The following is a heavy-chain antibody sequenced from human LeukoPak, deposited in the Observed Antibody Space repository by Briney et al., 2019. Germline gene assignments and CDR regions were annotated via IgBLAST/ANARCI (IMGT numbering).Heavy chain of an antibody. D-gene: IGHD3-3*01. CDR2: IKQDGSEK. Sequence: GGSLRLSCAASGFTFSSYWMSWVRQAPGKGLEWVANIKQDGSEKYYVDSVKGRFTTSRDNAKNSLYLQMNSLRAEDTAVYYCARDLAYYDFWSGYDGEDYWGQGTLVTVSS. CDR1: GFTFSSYW. CDR3: ARDLAYYDFWSGYDGEDY. V-gene: IGHV3-7*01. J-gene: IGHJ4*02.